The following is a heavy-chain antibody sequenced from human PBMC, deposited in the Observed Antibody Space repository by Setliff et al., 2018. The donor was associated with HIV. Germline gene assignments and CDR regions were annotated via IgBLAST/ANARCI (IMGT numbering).Heavy chain of an antibody. CDR3: ARASAERSSVRGLGIAFEI. V-gene: IGHV4-31*01. J-gene: IGHJ3*02. Sequence: SETLSLTCNVSGGSISSGVFYWNWVRQHPGKGLEWIGYIHYSGSTYYNPSLKSPVSMSVDTYKNQFSLNVSSVAAADTAVYYCARASAERSSVRGLGIAFEIWGHGTMVTVSS. CDR2: IHYSGST. CDR1: GGSISSGVFY. D-gene: IGHD3-10*01.